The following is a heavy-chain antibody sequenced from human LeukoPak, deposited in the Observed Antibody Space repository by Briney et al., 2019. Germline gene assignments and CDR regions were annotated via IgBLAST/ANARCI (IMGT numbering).Heavy chain of an antibody. D-gene: IGHD1-26*01. CDR3: ARGGRDSNWFDS. Sequence: PGTSLRLSCVASGFTFSSYAMHWVRQLPGKGLEWVSSINWDGATTAYGDSVKGRFTISRDNAKNSLYLQMNSVRAEDTALYYCARGGRDSNWFDSWGQGTLVTVSS. J-gene: IGHJ5*01. CDR1: GFTFSSYA. CDR2: INWDGATT. V-gene: IGHV3-20*04.